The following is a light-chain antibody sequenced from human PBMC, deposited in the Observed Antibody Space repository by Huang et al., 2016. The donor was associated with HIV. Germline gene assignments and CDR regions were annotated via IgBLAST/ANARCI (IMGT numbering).Light chain of an antibody. J-gene: IGKJ3*01. CDR1: QSVSSN. V-gene: IGKV3-15*01. CDR2: GAS. CDR3: QQYHNWPPLT. Sequence: EIVMTQSPATLSVSPGERATLSCRASQSVSSNLAWYQQKPGQAPRRLIYGASTRAIGIPARFSGSGSGTEFTLTISSLQSEDFAVYYCQQYHNWPPLTFGPGTKVDIK.